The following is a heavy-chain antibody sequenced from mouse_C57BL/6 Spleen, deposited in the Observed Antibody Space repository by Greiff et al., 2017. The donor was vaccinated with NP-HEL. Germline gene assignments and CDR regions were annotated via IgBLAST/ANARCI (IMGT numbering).Heavy chain of an antibody. D-gene: IGHD1-1*01. CDR1: GFSLTSYA. J-gene: IGHJ4*01. CDR2: IWTGGGT. Sequence: VKLMESGPGLVAPSQSLSITCTVSGFSLTSYAISWVRQPPGKGLEWLGVIWTGGGTNYNSALKSRLSISKDNSKSQVFLKMNSLQTDDTARYYCARNSYYGSSLYAMDYWGQGTSVTVSS. V-gene: IGHV2-9-1*01. CDR3: ARNSYYGSSLYAMDY.